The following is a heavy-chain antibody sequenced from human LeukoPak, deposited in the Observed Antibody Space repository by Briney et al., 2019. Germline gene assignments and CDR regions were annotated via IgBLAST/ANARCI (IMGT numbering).Heavy chain of an antibody. J-gene: IGHJ4*02. CDR2: INAGNGNT. CDR3: ARVPGPNDSSGYSYDY. D-gene: IGHD3-22*01. V-gene: IGHV1-3*01. CDR1: GYTFTSYA. Sequence: ASVKVSCKASGYTFTSYAMRWVRQAPGQRLEWMGWINAGNGNTKYSQKFQGRVTITRDTSASTAYMELSSLRSEDTAVYYCARVPGPNDSSGYSYDYWGQGTLVTVSS.